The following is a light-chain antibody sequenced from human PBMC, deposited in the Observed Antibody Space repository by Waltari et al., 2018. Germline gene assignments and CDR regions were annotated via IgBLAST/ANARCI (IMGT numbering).Light chain of an antibody. J-gene: IGLJ3*02. V-gene: IGLV2-11*01. CDR1: SSHFGGYNF. CDR3: WSYVGGNTYWV. CDR2: DVN. Sequence: QSALAQPRSMSGSPGQSVAISCPGTSSHFGGYNFVAWYQQHPDKAPKLIIYDVNKRPSGVPDRFSGSKSGNTASLTISGLQAEDEAHYYCWSYVGGNTYWVFGGGTKLTVL.